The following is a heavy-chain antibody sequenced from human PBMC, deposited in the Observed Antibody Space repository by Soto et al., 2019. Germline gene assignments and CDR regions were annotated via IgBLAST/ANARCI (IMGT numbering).Heavy chain of an antibody. CDR2: ISYDGSNK. V-gene: IGHV3-30*18. D-gene: IGHD2-2*01. Sequence: PGGSLRLSCAASGFTFSSYGMHWVRQAPGKGLEWVAVISYDGSNKYYADSVKGRFTISRDNSKNTLYLQMNSLRAEDAAVYYCAKXEGSTSCYYYYYCGMDVWGQGTTVTVSS. CDR3: AKXEGSTSCYYYYYCGMDV. J-gene: IGHJ6*02. CDR1: GFTFSSYG.